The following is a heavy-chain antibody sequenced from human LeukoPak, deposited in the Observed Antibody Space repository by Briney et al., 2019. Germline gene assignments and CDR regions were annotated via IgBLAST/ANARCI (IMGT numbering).Heavy chain of an antibody. CDR1: GFTFSSYG. D-gene: IGHD1-26*01. Sequence: GGSLRLSCAASGFTFSSYGIHWVREAPGKGLEWVAFILFDGSNQYYGDSVKGRFTISRDNSKNTLYLQMNSLRAEDTAVYFCAKARAGAIRDIDYWGQGTLVTVSS. V-gene: IGHV3-30*02. J-gene: IGHJ4*02. CDR3: AKARAGAIRDIDY. CDR2: ILFDGSNQ.